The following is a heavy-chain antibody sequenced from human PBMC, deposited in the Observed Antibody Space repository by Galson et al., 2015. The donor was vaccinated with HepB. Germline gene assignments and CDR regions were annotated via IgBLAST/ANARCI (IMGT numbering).Heavy chain of an antibody. CDR1: GYTFIGYY. J-gene: IGHJ4*02. CDR3: ARGTTGTLAYLDS. D-gene: IGHD1-1*01. CDR2: INPNSGGT. Sequence: SVKVSCKASGYTFIGYYMHWVRQAPGQGLEWMGWINPNSGGTNYAQKFQGRVTMTRDTSISTAYMELSRLTSDDTAVYYCARGTTGTLAYLDSWGQGTLVTVSS. V-gene: IGHV1-2*02.